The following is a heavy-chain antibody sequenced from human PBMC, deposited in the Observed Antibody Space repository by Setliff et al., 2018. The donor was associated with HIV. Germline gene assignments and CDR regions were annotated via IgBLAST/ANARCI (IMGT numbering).Heavy chain of an antibody. CDR2: IYRSGST. Sequence: SSETLSLTCAVSGDSVTTSSWWSWVRQSPGKGLEWIGEIYRSGSTNYNPSLKSRVTISLDKSKNQFSLKVNPVTAADTAVYYCTRRDNSVSGYYTDHAFDIWGQGTLVTVSS. J-gene: IGHJ3*02. CDR3: TRRDNSVSGYYTDHAFDI. CDR1: GDSVTTSSW. D-gene: IGHD3-22*01. V-gene: IGHV4-4*02.